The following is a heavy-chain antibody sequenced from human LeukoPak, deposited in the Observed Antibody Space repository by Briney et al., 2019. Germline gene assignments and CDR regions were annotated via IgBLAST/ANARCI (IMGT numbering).Heavy chain of an antibody. Sequence: PGGSLRLSCAASGFTVSSNYMSWVRQAPGKGLEWVSLLSSDGSTYNADSVKGRFTISRDNSKNTLYLQMNILRAEDTALYYCASLRGNAFDIWGQGTMSPSLQ. CDR3: ASLRGNAFDI. J-gene: IGHJ3*02. V-gene: IGHV3-53*01. CDR2: LSSDGST. CDR1: GFTVSSNY. D-gene: IGHD3-16*01.